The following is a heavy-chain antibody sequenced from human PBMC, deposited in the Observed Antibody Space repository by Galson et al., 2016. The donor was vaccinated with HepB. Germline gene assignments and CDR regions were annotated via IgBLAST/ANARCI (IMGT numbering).Heavy chain of an antibody. CDR2: ISYDGSDK. D-gene: IGHD5-12*01. Sequence: SLRLSCAASGFTFSSYGMHWVRQAPGKGLDWVAVISYDGSDKYYADSVKGRFTISSDNSKNTLYLQMNSLRAEDTAVYYCAKDRYDYLRGDYDYGMDVWGQGTTVTVSS. V-gene: IGHV3-30*18. J-gene: IGHJ6*02. CDR1: GFTFSSYG. CDR3: AKDRYDYLRGDYDYGMDV.